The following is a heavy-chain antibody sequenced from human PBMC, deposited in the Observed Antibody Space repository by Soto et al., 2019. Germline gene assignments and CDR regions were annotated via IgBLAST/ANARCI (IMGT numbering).Heavy chain of an antibody. CDR3: AKVLSKNYYYPFDF. CDR1: VFTCIDYA. V-gene: IGHV3-23*01. J-gene: IGHJ4*02. CDR2: ISGGSSVT. Sequence: GWSLRLSCTASVFTCIDYAMTWVRQAPGKGLEWVSTISGGSSVTYYGDSVKGRFTISRDNAKKTLFLQLNRLSAEDTATYYCAKVLSKNYYYPFDFWGQGTQVTVSS. D-gene: IGHD3-10*01.